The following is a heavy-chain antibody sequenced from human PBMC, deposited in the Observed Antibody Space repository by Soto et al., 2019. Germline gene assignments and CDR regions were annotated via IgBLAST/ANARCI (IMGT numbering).Heavy chain of an antibody. V-gene: IGHV3-21*01. Sequence: EVQLVESGGGLVKPGGSLRLSCAASGFTFSSYSMNWVRQAPGKGLEWVSSISSSSSYIYYADSVKGRFTISRDNAKNSLYLQMNSLRAEDTAVYYCARGEYSSSGACDIWGQGTMVTVSS. CDR1: GFTFSSYS. J-gene: IGHJ3*02. D-gene: IGHD6-6*01. CDR2: ISSSSSYI. CDR3: ARGEYSSSGACDI.